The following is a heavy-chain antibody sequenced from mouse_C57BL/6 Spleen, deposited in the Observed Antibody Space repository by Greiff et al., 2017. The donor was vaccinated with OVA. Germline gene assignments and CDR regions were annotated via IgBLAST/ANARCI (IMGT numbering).Heavy chain of an antibody. Sequence: QVQLQQPGAELVKPGASVKLSCKASGYTFTSYWMHWVKQRPGRGLEWIGRIDPNSGGTKYNEKFKSKATLTVDKPSSTAYMQLSSLTSEGSAVYFCAKNGFNTRVGAGGSRDYWGKGTSVTVS. V-gene: IGHV1-72*01. J-gene: IGHJ4*01. CDR1: GYTFTSYW. D-gene: IGHD1-1*01. CDR3: AKNGFNTRVGAGGSRDY. CDR2: IDPNSGGT.